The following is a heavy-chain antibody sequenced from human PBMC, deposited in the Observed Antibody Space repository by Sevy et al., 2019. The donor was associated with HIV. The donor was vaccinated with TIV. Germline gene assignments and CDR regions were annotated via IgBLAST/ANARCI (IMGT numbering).Heavy chain of an antibody. CDR1: GYTLTKLS. V-gene: IGHV1-24*01. J-gene: IGHJ3*02. CDR2: FDPEDGEI. Sequence: ASVKVSCKASGYTLTKLSMHWVRQAPGKGLEWMGGFDPEDGEIIYAQKFQGRVTMTEDTSTDTAYIELSSLRSEDTAVYYCATPKYVGYDYEALDIWGQGTMVTVSS. D-gene: IGHD5-12*01. CDR3: ATPKYVGYDYEALDI.